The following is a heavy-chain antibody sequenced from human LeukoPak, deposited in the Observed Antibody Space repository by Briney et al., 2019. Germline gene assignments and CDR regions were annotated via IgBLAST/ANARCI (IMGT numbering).Heavy chain of an antibody. D-gene: IGHD4-17*01. CDR1: GGSICSYY. J-gene: IGHJ4*02. Sequence: SETLSLTCTVSGGSICSYYWSWIRQPPGKGLEWIGYIYYSGSTNYNPSLKSRVTISVDTSKNQFSLKLSSVTAADTAVYYCARGGDPPYYFDYWGQGTLVTVSS. CDR2: IYYSGST. V-gene: IGHV4-59*01. CDR3: ARGGDPPYYFDY.